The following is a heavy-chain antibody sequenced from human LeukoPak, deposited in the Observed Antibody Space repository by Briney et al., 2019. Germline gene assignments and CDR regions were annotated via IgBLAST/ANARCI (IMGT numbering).Heavy chain of an antibody. V-gene: IGHV3-9*01. CDR2: LGWNGDII. J-gene: IGHJ4*02. D-gene: IGHD6-13*01. CDR3: AEGSLIAASGTLFDF. CDR1: GFTFDDYS. Sequence: HPGGSLRLSCAASGFTFDDYSMHWVRQSPGKGLEWLSGLGWNGDIIDYADSVKGRFTISRDNAKNSLYLQMDSLKTEDTALYYCAEGSLIAASGTLFDFWGQGTRVTVSS.